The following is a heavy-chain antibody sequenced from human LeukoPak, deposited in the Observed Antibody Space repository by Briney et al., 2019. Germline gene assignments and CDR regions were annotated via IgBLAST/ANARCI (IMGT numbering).Heavy chain of an antibody. Sequence: ASVTVSFKASGGTFSSYAISWVRQAPGQGLEWMGRIIPIFGIANYAQKFQGRVTITADKSTSTAYMELSSLRSEDTAVYYCVVVVVAATPDAFDIWGQGTMVTVSS. CDR1: GGTFSSYA. CDR2: IIPIFGIA. J-gene: IGHJ3*02. D-gene: IGHD2-15*01. V-gene: IGHV1-69*04. CDR3: VVVVVAATPDAFDI.